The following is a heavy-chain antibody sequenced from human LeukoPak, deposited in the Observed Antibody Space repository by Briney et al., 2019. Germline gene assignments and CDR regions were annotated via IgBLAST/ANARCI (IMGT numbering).Heavy chain of an antibody. D-gene: IGHD6-13*01. V-gene: IGHV3-7*05. CDR3: ARDITPPGLFWDS. J-gene: IGHJ4*02. Sequence: GESLRLSCAASGFTFSHYWMSWVRQAPGKGLEWVANINQDGSEKYFVDSVKGRFTISRDNAKNSLYLQMNSLRAEDTALYYCARDITPPGLFWDSWGQGNLVTVSS. CDR1: GFTFSHYW. CDR2: INQDGSEK.